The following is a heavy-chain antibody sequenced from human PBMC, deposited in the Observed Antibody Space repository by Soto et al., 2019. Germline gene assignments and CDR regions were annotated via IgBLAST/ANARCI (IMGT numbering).Heavy chain of an antibody. V-gene: IGHV1-69*01. J-gene: IGHJ4*02. D-gene: IGHD1-1*01. CDR2: IIPLFGEA. CDR1: GGKFSTFA. CDR3: ARGVYSDGLTDDYVNWPPLI. Sequence: QVQLVQSGAEVKRPGSSVKVSCKASGGKFSTFAINWVRQAPGHGLEWMGGIIPLFGEANYARKFQGRVTLTADESTTTAFMELSRLRSDDTAVYYCARGVYSDGLTDDYVNWPPLIWGQGTRITVTS.